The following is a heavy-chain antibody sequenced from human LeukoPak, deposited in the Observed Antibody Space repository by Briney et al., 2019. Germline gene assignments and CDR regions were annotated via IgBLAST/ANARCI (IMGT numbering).Heavy chain of an antibody. CDR2: VSGNGLKT. D-gene: IGHD2-2*01. Sequence: GGSLRLSCAASGLTFSRYYMSWVRQIPGKGLEWVSGVSGNGLKTFYADSVRGRFTISRDNSKKTVDLQMNNLRVEDSAIFYCAKIVVPAAYYFYGMDVWGPGTTVTVSS. CDR3: AKIVVPAAYYFYGMDV. J-gene: IGHJ6*02. CDR1: GLTFSRYY. V-gene: IGHV3-23*01.